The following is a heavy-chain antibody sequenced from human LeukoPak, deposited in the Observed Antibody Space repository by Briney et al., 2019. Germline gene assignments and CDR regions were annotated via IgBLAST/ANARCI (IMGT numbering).Heavy chain of an antibody. CDR2: IYYSGST. V-gene: IGHV4-61*05. J-gene: IGHJ4*02. D-gene: IGHD5-24*01. CDR3: ARSPSRTRDVDY. Sequence: PSETLSLTXTVSGGSISSSSYYWGWIRQPPGKGLEWIGYIYYSGSTNYNPSLKSRVTISVDTSKNQFSLKLSSVTAADTAVYYCARSPSRTRDVDYWGQGTLVTVSS. CDR1: GGSISSSSYY.